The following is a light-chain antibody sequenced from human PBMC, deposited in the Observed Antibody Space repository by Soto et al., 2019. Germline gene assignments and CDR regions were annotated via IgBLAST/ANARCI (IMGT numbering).Light chain of an antibody. Sequence: ETVMTQSPVTLSVSPGDRSSLSCRASQSLRGNLAWYQQKPGQAPRLLIYDASNRATGIPARFSGSGSGTDFTLIISSLEPEDFAVYFCQERSNWPQLTFGGGTKVDIK. CDR1: QSLRGN. J-gene: IGKJ4*01. CDR2: DAS. CDR3: QERSNWPQLT. V-gene: IGKV3-11*01.